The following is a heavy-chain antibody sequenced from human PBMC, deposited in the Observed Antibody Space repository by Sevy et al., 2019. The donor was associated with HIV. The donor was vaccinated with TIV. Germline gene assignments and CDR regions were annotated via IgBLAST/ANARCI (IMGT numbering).Heavy chain of an antibody. CDR1: GFTFSIYA. Sequence: GGSLRPSCAASGFTFSIYAMSWVRQAPGKGLEWVSGLSGSGGSTYYADSVKGRFTISRDNSKNTLYLQMNSLRAEDTAVYYCAKDQGDYVWGTFRDYWGQGTLVTVSS. D-gene: IGHD3-16*02. CDR2: LSGSGGST. J-gene: IGHJ4*02. CDR3: AKDQGDYVWGTFRDY. V-gene: IGHV3-23*01.